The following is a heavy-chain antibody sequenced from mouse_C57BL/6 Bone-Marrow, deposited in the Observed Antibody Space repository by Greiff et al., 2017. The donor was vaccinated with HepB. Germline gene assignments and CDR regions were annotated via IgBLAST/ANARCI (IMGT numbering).Heavy chain of an antibody. CDR1: GFNIKDDY. J-gene: IGHJ2*01. V-gene: IGHV14-4*01. CDR2: IDPENGDT. Sequence: VQLQQSGAELVRPGASVKLSCTASGFNIKDDYMHWVKQRPEQGLEWIGWIDPENGDTEYASKFQGKATITADTSSNTAYLQLSSLTSEDTAVYYCTTKGCDYWGQGTTLTVSS. CDR3: TTKGCDY.